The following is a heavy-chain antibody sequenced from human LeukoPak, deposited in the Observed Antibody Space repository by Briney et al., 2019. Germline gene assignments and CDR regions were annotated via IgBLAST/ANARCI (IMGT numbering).Heavy chain of an antibody. D-gene: IGHD3-9*01. CDR2: ISSSGSTI. CDR3: ARDGPPLRYFDWRAEYFQH. Sequence: PGGSLRLSSAASGFTFSDYYMSWIRQAPGKGLEWVSYISSSGSTIYYADSVKGRFTISRDNAKNSLYLQMNSLRAEDTAVYYCARDGPPLRYFDWRAEYFQHWGQGTLVTVSS. J-gene: IGHJ1*01. V-gene: IGHV3-11*01. CDR1: GFTFSDYY.